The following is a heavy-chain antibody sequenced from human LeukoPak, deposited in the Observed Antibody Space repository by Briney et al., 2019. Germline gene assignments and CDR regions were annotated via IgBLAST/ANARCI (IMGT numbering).Heavy chain of an antibody. D-gene: IGHD2-21*02. J-gene: IGHJ4*02. CDR1: GGSISSYY. V-gene: IGHV4-59*01. CDR2: IYYSGST. Sequence: SETLSLTCTVSGGSISSYYWSWIRQPPGKGLEWIGYIYYSGSTNYNPSLKSRVTISVDTSKNQFSLKLSSVTAADTAVYYCAREVMSNCGGDCYYGNFDYWGQGTLVTVSP. CDR3: AREVMSNCGGDCYYGNFDY.